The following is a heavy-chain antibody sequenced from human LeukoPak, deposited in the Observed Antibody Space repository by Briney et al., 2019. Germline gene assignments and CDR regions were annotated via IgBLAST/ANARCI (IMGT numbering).Heavy chain of an antibody. CDR2: IYTSGST. CDR1: GGSISSGSYY. V-gene: IGHV4-61*02. J-gene: IGHJ5*02. Sequence: PSETLSLTCTVSGGSISSGSYYWSWIRQPAGKGLEWIGRIYTSGSTNYNPSLKSRVTISVDTSKNQFSLKLSSVTAADTAVYYCARDQYYYGSGRGFDPWGQGTLVTVSS. D-gene: IGHD3-10*01. CDR3: ARDQYYYGSGRGFDP.